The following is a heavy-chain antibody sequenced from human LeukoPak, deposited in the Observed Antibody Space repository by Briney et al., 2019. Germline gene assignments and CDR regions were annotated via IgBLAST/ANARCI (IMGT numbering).Heavy chain of an antibody. CDR1: GGSFSGYY. D-gene: IGHD2-2*01. CDR2: INHSGST. Sequence: PSETLSLTCAVYGGSFSGYYWSWIRQPPGKGLEWIGEINHSGSTNYNPSLKSRVTISVDTSKNQFSLKLSSVTAADTAVYYCAREGYCSSTSCPNWFDPWGQGTLVTVSS. V-gene: IGHV4-34*01. CDR3: AREGYCSSTSCPNWFDP. J-gene: IGHJ5*02.